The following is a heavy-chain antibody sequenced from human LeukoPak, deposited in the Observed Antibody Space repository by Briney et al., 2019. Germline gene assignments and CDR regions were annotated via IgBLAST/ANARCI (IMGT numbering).Heavy chain of an antibody. CDR1: GYTFTSYY. Sequence: GASVKVSCQASGYTFTSYYMHWVRQAPGQGLEWMGIINPSGGSTSYAQKFQGRVTMTRDMSTSTVYMELSSLRSDDTAVYYCARSNRLTGYYWAPVAFDIWGQGTMVTVSS. CDR3: ARSNRLTGYYWAPVAFDI. V-gene: IGHV1-46*01. D-gene: IGHD3-9*01. CDR2: INPSGGST. J-gene: IGHJ3*02.